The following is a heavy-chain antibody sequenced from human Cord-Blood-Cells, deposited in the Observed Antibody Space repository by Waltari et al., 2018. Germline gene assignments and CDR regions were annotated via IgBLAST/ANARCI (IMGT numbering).Heavy chain of an antibody. V-gene: IGHV4-39*01. J-gene: IGHJ4*02. CDR3: ARRGQYDYDSSGYYYYVAY. Sequence: QLQLQESGPGLVKPSETLSLTCTVSGGSISSSSYYWGWIRQPPGKGMEWIGSIYYSGCTNYSPGRKRRVTISVDTSKHQFSLNLSSVTAADTAVYYCARRGQYDYDSSGYYYYVAYWGQGTLVTVSS. CDR2: IYYSGCT. CDR1: GGSISSSSYY. D-gene: IGHD3-22*01.